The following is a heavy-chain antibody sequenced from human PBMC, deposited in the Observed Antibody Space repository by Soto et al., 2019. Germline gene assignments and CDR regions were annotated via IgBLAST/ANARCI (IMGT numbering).Heavy chain of an antibody. CDR3: ARGVRFDY. J-gene: IGHJ4*02. Sequence: QVQLVQSGAEVKKPGSSVKVSCKASGGTFSNFAISWVRQAPGQGLEWMGGIIPVFGTTNYAQNFQGRVTISADASTSTAYMELSSLRSEDTAVYCCARGVRFDYWGQGTLVTVSS. CDR1: GGTFSNFA. CDR2: IIPVFGTT. V-gene: IGHV1-69*12.